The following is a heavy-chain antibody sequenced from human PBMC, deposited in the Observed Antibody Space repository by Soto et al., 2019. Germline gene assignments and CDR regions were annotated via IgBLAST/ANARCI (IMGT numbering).Heavy chain of an antibody. CDR3: ARGDYYDSSGPFSDAFDI. D-gene: IGHD3-22*01. Sequence: GGSLRLSCAASGFTFSSYWMSWVRQAPGKGLEWVANIKEDGSQKWYVDSVKGRFTISRDNAKNSLYLQMNSLRAEDTAVYYCARGDYYDSSGPFSDAFDIWGQGTMVTVSS. CDR2: IKEDGSQK. J-gene: IGHJ3*02. V-gene: IGHV3-7*04. CDR1: GFTFSSYW.